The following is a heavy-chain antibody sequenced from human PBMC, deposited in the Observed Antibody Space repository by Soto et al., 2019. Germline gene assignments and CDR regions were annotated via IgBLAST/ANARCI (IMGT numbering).Heavy chain of an antibody. V-gene: IGHV3-21*01. D-gene: IGHD3-22*01. CDR1: GFTFSSYS. J-gene: IGHJ4*02. Sequence: GSLRLSCAASGFTFSSYSMNWVRQAPGKGLEWVSSISSSSSYIYYADSVKGRFTISRDNAKNSLYLQMNSLRAEDTALYYCARDTYYYDSSRYYNYWGQGTLVTVSS. CDR3: ARDTYYYDSSRYYNY. CDR2: ISSSSSYI.